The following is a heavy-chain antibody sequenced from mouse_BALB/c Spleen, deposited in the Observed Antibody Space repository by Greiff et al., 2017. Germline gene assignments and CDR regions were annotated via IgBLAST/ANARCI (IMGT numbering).Heavy chain of an antibody. Sequence: VQLQQSGTVLARPGASVKMSCKASGYTFTSYWMHWVKQRPGQGLEWIGAIYPGNSDTSYNQKFKGKAKLTAVTSTSTAYMELSSLTNEDSAVYYCTISGYRYHFDYWGQGTTLTVSS. J-gene: IGHJ2*01. CDR2: IYPGNSDT. CDR3: TISGYRYHFDY. D-gene: IGHD2-14*01. CDR1: GYTFTSYW. V-gene: IGHV1-5*01.